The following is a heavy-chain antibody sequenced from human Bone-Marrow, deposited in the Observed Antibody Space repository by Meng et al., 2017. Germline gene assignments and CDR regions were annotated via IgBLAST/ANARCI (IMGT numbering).Heavy chain of an antibody. CDR3: AHSYGSGSYNWVSKFDY. D-gene: IGHD3-10*01. Sequence: SGPTLVKPTQTLTLTCTFCGFPLTSSGMGVGWIRQPPGKALEWLALIYWYDDKRYRPSLKSRLTITKDTAQIQVVLIMTNMDPVDTATYYWAHSYGSGSYNWVSKFDYWGQGALVTVSS. CDR1: GFPLTSSGMG. J-gene: IGHJ4*02. CDR2: IYWYDDK. V-gene: IGHV2-5*01.